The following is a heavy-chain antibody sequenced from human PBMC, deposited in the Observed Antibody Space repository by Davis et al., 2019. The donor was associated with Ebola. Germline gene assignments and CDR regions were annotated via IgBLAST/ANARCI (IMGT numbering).Heavy chain of an antibody. CDR1: GFTFSTYA. CDR2: ISNGGGNA. Sequence: PGGSLRLSCAASGFTFSTYAMSWVRQAPGKGLEWVSAISNGGGNAYYADSVKGRFTISRDNSRNTLYLQVNSLRAEDTAVYYCAKGDPPISTGWYFDYWGQGTLVTVSS. V-gene: IGHV3-23*01. CDR3: AKGDPPISTGWYFDY. D-gene: IGHD2-15*01. J-gene: IGHJ4*02.